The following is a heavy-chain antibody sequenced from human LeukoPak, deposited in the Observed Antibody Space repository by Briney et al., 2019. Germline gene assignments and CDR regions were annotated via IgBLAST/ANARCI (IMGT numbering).Heavy chain of an antibody. D-gene: IGHD3-10*01. CDR1: GFTFSSYS. CDR2: ISSSSRTI. Sequence: RGSLRLSCAASGFTFSSYSMNWVRQAPGKGLEWVSYISSSSRTIYYADSVKGRFTISRDNSKNTLYLQMSSLRAEDTAVYYCAKDGRQRKTYFYGSGSANAFDIWGQGTMVTVSP. J-gene: IGHJ3*02. CDR3: AKDGRQRKTYFYGSGSANAFDI. V-gene: IGHV3-48*01.